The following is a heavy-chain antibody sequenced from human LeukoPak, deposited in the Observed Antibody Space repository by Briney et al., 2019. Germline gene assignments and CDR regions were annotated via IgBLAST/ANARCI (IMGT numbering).Heavy chain of an antibody. CDR1: GGSFSGYY. CDR2: IYYSGST. V-gene: IGHV4-59*01. Sequence: SETLSLTCAVYGGSFSGYYWSWIRQPPGKGLEWIGYIYYSGSTNYNPSLKSRVTISVDTSKNQFSLKLSSVTAADTAVYYCARAGIPAAMGWFDPWGQGTLVTVSS. D-gene: IGHD2-2*01. CDR3: ARAGIPAAMGWFDP. J-gene: IGHJ5*02.